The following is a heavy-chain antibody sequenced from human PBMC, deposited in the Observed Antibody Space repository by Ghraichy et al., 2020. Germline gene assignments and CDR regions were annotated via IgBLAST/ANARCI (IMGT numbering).Heavy chain of an antibody. CDR1: GGSFSRYY. V-gene: IGHV4-34*01. J-gene: IGHJ4*02. D-gene: IGHD1-26*01. CDR2: INHSGST. Sequence: SETLSLTCAVYGGSFSRYYWSWIRQPPGKGLEWIGEINHSGSTNYNPSLKSRVTISVDTSKNQFSLKLSSVTAADTAVYYCARGLYGAGSYYWGQGTLVTVSS. CDR3: ARGLYGAGSYY.